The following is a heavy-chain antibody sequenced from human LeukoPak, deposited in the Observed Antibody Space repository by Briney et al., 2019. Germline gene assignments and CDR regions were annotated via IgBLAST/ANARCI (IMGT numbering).Heavy chain of an antibody. CDR3: AKRGVVIRVILVGFHKEAYYFDS. D-gene: IGHD3-22*01. Sequence: GGSLRLSCAVSGITLSNYGMSWVRQAPGKGPEWVAGISGSGGSTNYADPVKGRFTISRDNPKNTLYLQMNSLTVEDTAVYFCAKRGVVIRVILVGFHKEAYYFDSWGQGALVTVSS. V-gene: IGHV3-23*01. CDR2: ISGSGGST. J-gene: IGHJ4*02. CDR1: GITLSNYG.